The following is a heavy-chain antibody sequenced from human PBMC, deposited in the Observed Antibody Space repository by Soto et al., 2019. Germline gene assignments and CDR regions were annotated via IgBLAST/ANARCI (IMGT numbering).Heavy chain of an antibody. D-gene: IGHD3-22*01. Sequence: GGSLRLSCAASEFTFSNYAMSWVRQAPGKGLEWVSAISYGGGTTYFADSVKGRFTISRDNSKNTLYLQMNSLRAEDTAVYYCARNPGYYYDSTGYHFEYWGQGTLVTVS. CDR1: EFTFSNYA. CDR3: ARNPGYYYDSTGYHFEY. CDR2: ISYGGGTT. V-gene: IGHV3-23*01. J-gene: IGHJ4*02.